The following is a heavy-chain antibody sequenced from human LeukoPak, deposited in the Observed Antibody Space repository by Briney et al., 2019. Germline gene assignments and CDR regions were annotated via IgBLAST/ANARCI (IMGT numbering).Heavy chain of an antibody. CDR3: ARSNTVVGAFDI. J-gene: IGHJ3*02. CDR2: IYYSGST. Sequence: SQTLSLTCTVSGGSISSGVYYWSWIRQPPGKGLEWIGYIYYSGSTYYNPSLKSRVTISVDTSKNQFSLKLSSVTAADTAVYYCARSNTVVGAFDIWGQGTMVTVSS. V-gene: IGHV4-30-4*01. D-gene: IGHD4-23*01. CDR1: GGSISSGVYY.